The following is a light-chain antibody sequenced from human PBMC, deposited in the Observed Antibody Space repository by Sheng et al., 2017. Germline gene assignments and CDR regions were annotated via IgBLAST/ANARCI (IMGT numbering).Light chain of an antibody. J-gene: IGKJ1*01. CDR1: QAIGDS. CDR2: SAS. V-gene: IGKV1-NL1*01. Sequence: DIQMTQSPSSLSASFGGRVTISCRASQAIGDSLAWYQQKPGKAPQVLVYSASRLESWVPSRFSASGSETDFTLTISSLQPEDFATYYCQQYYSTPLTFGQGTKVEI. CDR3: QQYYSTPLT.